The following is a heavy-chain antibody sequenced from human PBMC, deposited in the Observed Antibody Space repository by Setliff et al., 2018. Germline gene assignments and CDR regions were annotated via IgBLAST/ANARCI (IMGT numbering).Heavy chain of an antibody. CDR2: IYTSGST. CDR1: GGSISSGSYY. V-gene: IGHV4-61*09. Sequence: SETLSLTCTVSGGSISSGSYYWSWIRQPAGKGLEWIGHIYTSGSTNYNPSLKSRVTISVDTSKNQFSLNLSSVTAADTALYFCARRPTGPGAPFDIWGHGTMVTVSS. D-gene: IGHD3-10*01. J-gene: IGHJ3*02. CDR3: ARRPTGPGAPFDI.